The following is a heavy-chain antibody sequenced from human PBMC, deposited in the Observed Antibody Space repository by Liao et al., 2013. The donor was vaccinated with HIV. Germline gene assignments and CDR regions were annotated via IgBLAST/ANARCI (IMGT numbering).Heavy chain of an antibody. CDR1: GDSITNDKNY. J-gene: IGHJ3*02. CDR2: ISYSGSY. D-gene: IGHD1-26*01. Sequence: QVQLQESGPGLVKPSQTLSLTCTVSGDSITNDKNYWSWIRQSPGKGLEWIGYISYSGSYRSPPSLTSRLTMSVDTSKNQFSLKLRSVTAADSAVYYCARASPPQYSGSYITVVAFDIWGQGTAVTVSS. CDR3: ARASPPQYSGSYITVVAFDI. V-gene: IGHV4-30-4*08.